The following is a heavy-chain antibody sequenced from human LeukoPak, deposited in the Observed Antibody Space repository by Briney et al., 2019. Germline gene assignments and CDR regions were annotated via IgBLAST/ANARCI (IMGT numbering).Heavy chain of an antibody. Sequence: SGTLSLTCAVSGGSISSSNWWSWVRQPPGKGLEWIGEIYHSGSTNYNPSLKSRVTISVDKSKNQFSLKLSSVTAADMAVYYCARDLPYPGYYDSSGYRSFDYWGQGTLVTVSS. V-gene: IGHV4-4*02. CDR2: IYHSGST. D-gene: IGHD3-22*01. CDR1: GGSISSSNW. CDR3: ARDLPYPGYYDSSGYRSFDY. J-gene: IGHJ4*02.